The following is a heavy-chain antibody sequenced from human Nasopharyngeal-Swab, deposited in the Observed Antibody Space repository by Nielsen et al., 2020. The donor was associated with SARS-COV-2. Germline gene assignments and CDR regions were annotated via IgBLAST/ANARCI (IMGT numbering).Heavy chain of an antibody. V-gene: IGHV3-48*04. CDR3: ARGGSSWPHWYFDL. Sequence: GGSLRLSCAASGFIFSNYNMNWVRQAPGKGLEWVSYIGVTSSTRYYADSLRGRFTISRDNAKNSLYLQMNSLRAEDTAVYYCARGGSSWPHWYFDLWGRGTLGTVSS. D-gene: IGHD6-13*01. CDR2: IGVTSSTR. CDR1: GFIFSNYN. J-gene: IGHJ2*01.